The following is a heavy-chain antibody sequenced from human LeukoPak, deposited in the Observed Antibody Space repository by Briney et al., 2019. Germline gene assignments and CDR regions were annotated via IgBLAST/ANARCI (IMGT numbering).Heavy chain of an antibody. CDR2: INSDGSST. D-gene: IGHD2-2*01. CDR3: ATDVPAANIFGY. V-gene: IGHV3-74*01. CDR1: GFTFSTYW. J-gene: IGHJ4*02. Sequence: GGSLRLSCAASGFTFSTYWMHWVRQAPGTGLVWVSLINSDGSSTNYADSVKGRFTISRDNAKNTLYLQMNSLRAEDTAVYYCATDVPAANIFGYWGQGTLVTVSS.